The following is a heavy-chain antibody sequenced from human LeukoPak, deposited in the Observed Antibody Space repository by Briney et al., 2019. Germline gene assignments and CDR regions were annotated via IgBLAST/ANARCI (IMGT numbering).Heavy chain of an antibody. CDR1: GFTFSSYA. V-gene: IGHV3-30-3*01. J-gene: IGHJ5*02. CDR3: ARAVLLWFGSQDNWFDP. D-gene: IGHD3-10*01. Sequence: HPGRSLRLSCAASGFTFSSYAMHWVRQAPGKGLEWVAVISYDGSNKYYADSVKGRFTISRDNSENTLYLQMNSLRAEDTAVYYCARAVLLWFGSQDNWFDPWGQGTLVTVSS. CDR2: ISYDGSNK.